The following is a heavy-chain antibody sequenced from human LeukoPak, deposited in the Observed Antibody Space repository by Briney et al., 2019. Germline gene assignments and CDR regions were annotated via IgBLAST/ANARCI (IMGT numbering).Heavy chain of an antibody. J-gene: IGHJ4*02. Sequence: PSETLSLTCAVYGGSFSGYYWSWIRQPPGKGLEWIGEINHSGSTNYNPSLKSRVTISVDTSKNQFSLKLSSVTAADTAVYYCAKGLGFGELYGFDYWGQGTLVTVSS. V-gene: IGHV4-34*01. CDR2: INHSGST. CDR1: GGSFSGYY. D-gene: IGHD3-10*01. CDR3: AKGLGFGELYGFDY.